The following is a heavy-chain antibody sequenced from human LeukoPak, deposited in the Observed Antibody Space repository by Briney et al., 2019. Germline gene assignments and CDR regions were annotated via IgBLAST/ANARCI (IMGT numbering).Heavy chain of an antibody. J-gene: IGHJ3*02. CDR3: AKDLIVGATADVFDI. Sequence: GGSLRLSCAASGFTFGSFAMSWVRQAPGKGLEWVSVISGSGGGTNYADSVKGRFTISRDNSKNTLYLQMNSLRAEDTAIYYCAKDLIVGATADVFDIWGQGTMVTVSS. CDR1: GFTFGSFA. D-gene: IGHD1-26*01. CDR2: ISGSGGGT. V-gene: IGHV3-23*01.